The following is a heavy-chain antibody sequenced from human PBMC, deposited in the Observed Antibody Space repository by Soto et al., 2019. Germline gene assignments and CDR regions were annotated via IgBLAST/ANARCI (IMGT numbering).Heavy chain of an antibody. D-gene: IGHD3-16*02. CDR2: INHSGST. CDR1: GGSFSGYY. CDR3: ARGTPDYVWGSYRRGFDY. J-gene: IGHJ4*02. V-gene: IGHV4-34*01. Sequence: QVQLQQWGAGLLKPSETLSLTCAVYGGSFSGYYWSWIRQPPGKGLEWMGEINHSGSTNYNPSLQSRVHISVDTSKNQFSLKLSSVAAADTAGYYCARGTPDYVWGSYRRGFDYWGQGTLVTVSS.